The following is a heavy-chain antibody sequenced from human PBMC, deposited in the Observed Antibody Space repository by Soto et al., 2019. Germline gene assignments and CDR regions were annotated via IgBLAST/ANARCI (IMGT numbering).Heavy chain of an antibody. V-gene: IGHV3-23*01. CDR1: GFRFSDYA. Sequence: PGGSLRLSCTASGFRFSDYAMSWVRQAPGKGLQWVSGLGGSGADKNYADSVRGRFTISRDNSKNTLYLQMNSLSAEDTAVYYCAKNFREVAGPDAFDIWGQGTMVTISS. D-gene: IGHD6-19*01. J-gene: IGHJ3*02. CDR3: AKNFREVAGPDAFDI. CDR2: LGGSGADK.